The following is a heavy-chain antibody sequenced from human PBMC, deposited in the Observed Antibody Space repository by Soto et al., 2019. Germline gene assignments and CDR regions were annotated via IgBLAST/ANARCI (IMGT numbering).Heavy chain of an antibody. Sequence: ASVKVSCKVSGYTLTELSMHWVRQAPGKGLEWMGGFDPEDGETIYAQKFQGRVTMTEDTSTATAYMELRSLRSDDTAVYYCARDVWSLTVTGGIDYWGQGTLVTVSS. J-gene: IGHJ4*02. CDR1: GYTLTELS. CDR2: FDPEDGET. CDR3: ARDVWSLTVTGGIDY. V-gene: IGHV1-24*01. D-gene: IGHD2-8*02.